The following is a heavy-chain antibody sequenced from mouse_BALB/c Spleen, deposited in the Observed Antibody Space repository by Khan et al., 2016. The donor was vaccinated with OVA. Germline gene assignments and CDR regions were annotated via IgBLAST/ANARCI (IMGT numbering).Heavy chain of an antibody. J-gene: IGHJ2*01. CDR1: GYTFTSYW. V-gene: IGHV1-52*01. Sequence: QVQLQQSGAELVRPGASVKLSCKASGYTFTSYWMNWVKQRPDQGLEWIGNIDPYDSETHYNQKFKDKAILTVDKPSNSAYMQLSSLTYEDSAVYYCASLDWDFDYWGQGTTLTVSS. CDR2: IDPYDSET. D-gene: IGHD2-4*01. CDR3: ASLDWDFDY.